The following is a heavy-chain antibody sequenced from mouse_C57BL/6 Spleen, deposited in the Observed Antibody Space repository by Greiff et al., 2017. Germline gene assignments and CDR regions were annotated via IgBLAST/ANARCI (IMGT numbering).Heavy chain of an antibody. D-gene: IGHD1-1*01. Sequence: EVQLQQSGAELVRPGASVKLSCTASGFNIKDYYMHWVKQRPEQGLEWIGRIDPEDGDTEYAPKFPGKATMTADTSSNTAYLQLSSLTSEDTAVYYCTTDYYGSSLYFDSWGQGTTLTVSS. CDR1: GFNIKDYY. CDR2: IDPEDGDT. V-gene: IGHV14-1*01. CDR3: TTDYYGSSLYFDS. J-gene: IGHJ2*01.